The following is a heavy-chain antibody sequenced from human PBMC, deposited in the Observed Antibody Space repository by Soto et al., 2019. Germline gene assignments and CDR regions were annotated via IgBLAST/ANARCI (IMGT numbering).Heavy chain of an antibody. J-gene: IGHJ6*02. CDR1: GFSISSDF. D-gene: IGHD5-12*01. CDR2: IFYTGTT. V-gene: IGHV4-59*01. Sequence: PSETLSLTCTVSGFSISSDFWSWIRQPPGKGLEWIGYIFYTGTTKYNPSLKSRVTISVDTSKNQFSLNLSSVSAADTAVYYCARGSDFLYYYGMDVWGQGTTVTVSS. CDR3: ARGSDFLYYYGMDV.